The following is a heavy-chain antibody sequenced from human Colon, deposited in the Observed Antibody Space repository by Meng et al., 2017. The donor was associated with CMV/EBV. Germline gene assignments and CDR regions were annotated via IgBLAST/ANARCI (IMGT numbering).Heavy chain of an antibody. Sequence: SETLSLTCTVSGASISGSSYYWGWIRQPSGKGLEWIGNLHYSGTTSYNPSLKSRVTISVDTSKNQFSLKLSSVTAADTAVYYCARGAKIFGVVRKGYYYGMDVWGQGTTVTVSS. CDR2: LHYSGTT. V-gene: IGHV4-39*07. CDR1: GASISGSSYY. D-gene: IGHD3-3*01. J-gene: IGHJ6*02. CDR3: ARGAKIFGVVRKGYYYGMDV.